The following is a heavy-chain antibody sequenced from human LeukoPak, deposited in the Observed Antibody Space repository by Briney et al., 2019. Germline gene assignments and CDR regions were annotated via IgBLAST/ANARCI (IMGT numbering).Heavy chain of an antibody. J-gene: IGHJ4*02. CDR2: IIPILGIA. D-gene: IGHD6-13*01. V-gene: IGHV1-69*04. CDR1: GGTFSSYA. CDR3: ARASRGIAAASVYFDY. Sequence: SVKVSCKASGGTFSSYAISWVRQAPGQGLEWMGRIIPILGIANYAQKFQGRVTITADKSTSTAYMELSSLRSEDTAVYYCARASRGIAAASVYFDYWGQGTLVTVSS.